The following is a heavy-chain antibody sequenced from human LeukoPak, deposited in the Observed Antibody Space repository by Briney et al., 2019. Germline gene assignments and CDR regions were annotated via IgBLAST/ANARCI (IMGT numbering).Heavy chain of an antibody. J-gene: IGHJ6*03. V-gene: IGHV3-7*01. CDR1: GFTFSSYW. CDR2: IKQDGSEK. CDR3: ARDPYSGNYGNYYYYYMDV. D-gene: IGHD1-26*01. Sequence: GGSLRLSCAASGFTFSSYWMSWVRQAPGKGLEWVANIKQDGSEKYYVDSVKGRFTISRDNAKNSLYLQMNSLGPEDTAVYYCARDPYSGNYGNYYYYYMDVWGKGTTVTISS.